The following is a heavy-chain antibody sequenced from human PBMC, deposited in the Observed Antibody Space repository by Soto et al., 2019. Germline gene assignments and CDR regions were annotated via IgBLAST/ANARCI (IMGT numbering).Heavy chain of an antibody. Sequence: EVQLVESGGGLVQPGGSLRLSCAASGFTFSSYWMHWVRQAPGKGLVWVSRINEDGSTINYADSVKGRFTISRDNAKKMWYRKMNGRRAEDRVVYYGAGGRGGGGGYWGQGTLVTVSS. CDR2: INEDGSTI. CDR1: GFTFSSYW. D-gene: IGHD3-16*01. J-gene: IGHJ4*02. V-gene: IGHV3-74*01. CDR3: AGGRGGGGGY.